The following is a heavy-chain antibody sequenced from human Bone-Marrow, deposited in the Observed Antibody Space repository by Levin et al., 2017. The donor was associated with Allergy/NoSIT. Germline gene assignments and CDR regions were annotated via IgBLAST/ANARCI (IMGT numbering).Heavy chain of an antibody. V-gene: IGHV3-11*01. Sequence: GGSLRLSCVASGVSTSDYFMGWSCQAPGKGLDRISYISSTGRILYYADSVRDRFARSGDKAKSSLYLQMNSLRTQDTAVDYCARNGRQLTTPYYGVEVWGQGTTVIVSS. CDR1: GVSTSDYF. D-gene: IGHD6-6*01. CDR2: ISSTGRIL. J-gene: IGHJ6*02. CDR3: ARNGRQLTTPYYGVEV.